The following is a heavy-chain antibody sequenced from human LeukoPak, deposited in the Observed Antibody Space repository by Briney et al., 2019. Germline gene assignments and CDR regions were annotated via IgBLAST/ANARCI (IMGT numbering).Heavy chain of an antibody. V-gene: IGHV1-8*03. CDR3: ARAYGTRYSYYYYMDV. Sequence: AASVKVSCKASGYTFTSYDINRVRQATGQGLEWMGWMNPNSGNTGYAQKFQGRVTITRNTSISTAYMELSSLRSEDTAVYYCARAYGTRYSYYYYMDVWGKGTTVTVSS. D-gene: IGHD3-10*01. CDR2: MNPNSGNT. J-gene: IGHJ6*03. CDR1: GYTFTSYD.